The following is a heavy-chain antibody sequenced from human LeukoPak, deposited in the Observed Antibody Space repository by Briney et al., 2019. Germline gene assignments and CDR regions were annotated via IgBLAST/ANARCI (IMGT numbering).Heavy chain of an antibody. J-gene: IGHJ4*02. CDR3: ATERQKYFDY. CDR2: ITWDGGSA. V-gene: IGHV3-43*01. Sequence: GGSLRLSCAASGFTFDDYTMHWVRQAPGKGLEWVSLITWDGGSAFYADSVRGRFTISRDNSRRSLYLQMNSLRPEDTALYYCATERQKYFDYWGQGTLVTVSS. CDR1: GFTFDDYT.